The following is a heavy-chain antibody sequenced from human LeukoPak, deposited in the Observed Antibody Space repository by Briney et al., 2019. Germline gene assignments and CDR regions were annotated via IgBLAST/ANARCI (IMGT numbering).Heavy chain of an antibody. V-gene: IGHV4-39*01. CDR2: IYYSGST. J-gene: IGHJ4*02. CDR1: GGSISSSSYY. Sequence: SETLSLTCTVSGGSISSSSYYWGWIRQPPGKGLEWIGSIYYSGSTYYNPSLKSRVTISVDTSKTQFSLKLSSVTAADTAVYYCARQSVTMVRGVIVFDYWGQRTLVTVSS. CDR3: ARQSVTMVRGVIVFDY. D-gene: IGHD3-10*01.